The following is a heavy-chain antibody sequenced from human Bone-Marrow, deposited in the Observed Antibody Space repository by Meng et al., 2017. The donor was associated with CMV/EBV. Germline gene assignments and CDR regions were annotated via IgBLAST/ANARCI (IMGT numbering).Heavy chain of an antibody. D-gene: IGHD3-22*01. CDR2: IIPILGIA. V-gene: IGHV1-69*04. CDR3: ARDQTQYYYDSSGYYPTYYYYGMDV. J-gene: IGHJ6*02. Sequence: WVRQAPGQGLEWMGRIIPILGIANYAQKFQGRVTITADKSTSTAYMERSSLRSEDTAVYYCARDQTQYYYDSSGYYPTYYYYGMDVWGQGTTVTVSS.